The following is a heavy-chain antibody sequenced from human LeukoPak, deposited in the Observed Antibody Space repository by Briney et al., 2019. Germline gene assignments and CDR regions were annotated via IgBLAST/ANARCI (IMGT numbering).Heavy chain of an antibody. CDR3: ARRLVVITGYYFDY. CDR2: IFYSGST. V-gene: IGHV4-39*01. Sequence: SETLSLTCAVSGGSICGSNSFWGWIRQPPGKGLGWIGSIFYSGSTYYNPSLRSRVTIAVDTSKNQFSLKLSSVTAADTAVYYCARRLVVITGYYFDYWGQGTLVTVSS. CDR1: GGSICGSNSF. J-gene: IGHJ4*02. D-gene: IGHD3-22*01.